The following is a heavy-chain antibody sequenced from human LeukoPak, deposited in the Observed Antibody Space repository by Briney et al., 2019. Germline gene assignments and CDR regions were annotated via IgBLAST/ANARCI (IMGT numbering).Heavy chain of an antibody. CDR2: IQHDGSEQ. CDR3: AKDPRDGYSSGASGFDY. Sequence: PGGSLRLSCAASGFSSSSYWMSWVRQAPGKGLEWVANIQHDGSEQYYVDSVKGRFTISRDNTKKSLFLQINSLRAEDTAVYYCAKDPRDGYSSGASGFDYWGQGTLVTVSS. D-gene: IGHD5-24*01. V-gene: IGHV3-7*01. J-gene: IGHJ4*02. CDR1: GFSSSSYW.